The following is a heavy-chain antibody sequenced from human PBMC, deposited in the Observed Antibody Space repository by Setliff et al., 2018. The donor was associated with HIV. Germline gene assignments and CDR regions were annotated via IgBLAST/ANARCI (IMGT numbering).Heavy chain of an antibody. J-gene: IGHJ3*02. CDR1: GFTVSSTY. Sequence: PGGSLRLSCAASGFTVSSTYMSWVRQSPVRGLEWVSVVYSAGNTYYADSVKGRFTVSRDESENTMFLQMNSLRAEDTAVYYCVRVLWPWAFDIWGQGTVVTVSS. CDR3: VRVLWPWAFDI. V-gene: IGHV3-53*01. CDR2: VYSAGNT. D-gene: IGHD2-21*01.